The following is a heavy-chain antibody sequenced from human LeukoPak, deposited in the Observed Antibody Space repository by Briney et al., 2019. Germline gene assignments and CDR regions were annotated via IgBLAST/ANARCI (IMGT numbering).Heavy chain of an antibody. CDR3: ARAGTAPREYSRNYYYYYMDV. CDR2: IIPIFGTA. D-gene: IGHD6-6*01. J-gene: IGHJ6*03. CDR1: GGTFSSYA. V-gene: IGHV1-69*05. Sequence: GASVKVSCKASGGTFSSYAISWVRQAPGQGLEWMGGIIPIFGTANYAQKFQGRVTITTDESTSTAYMELSSLRSEDTAVYYCARAGTAPREYSRNYYYYYMDVWGKGTTVTVSS.